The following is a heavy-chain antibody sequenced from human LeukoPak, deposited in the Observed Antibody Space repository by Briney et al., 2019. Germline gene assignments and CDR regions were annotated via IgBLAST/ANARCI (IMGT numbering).Heavy chain of an antibody. CDR3: ARGVYIAAAQYGY. Sequence: SETLSLTCTVSGGSISSYYWSWIRQPPGKGLEWIGYIYYSGTTNYNRSLKSRVTISVDTSKNQFSLKLSSVTAADTAVYYCARGVYIAAAQYGYWGQGTLVTVSS. CDR2: IYYSGTT. J-gene: IGHJ4*02. V-gene: IGHV4-59*01. D-gene: IGHD6-13*01. CDR1: GGSISSYY.